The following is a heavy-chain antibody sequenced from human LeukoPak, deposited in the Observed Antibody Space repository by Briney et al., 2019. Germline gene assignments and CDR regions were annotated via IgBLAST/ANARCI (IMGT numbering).Heavy chain of an antibody. D-gene: IGHD5-12*01. V-gene: IGHV3-48*03. CDR2: MSSSGSTI. Sequence: GGSLRLSCVASGFTFTSYEMNWVRQAPGKGLEWVSSMSSSGSTIFYADSVKGRFTISRDNAMDSLYLEMTNLRAGDTAVYYCGRGGIVAMDYWGQGTPVTVSS. CDR1: GFTFTSYE. CDR3: GRGGIVAMDY. J-gene: IGHJ4*02.